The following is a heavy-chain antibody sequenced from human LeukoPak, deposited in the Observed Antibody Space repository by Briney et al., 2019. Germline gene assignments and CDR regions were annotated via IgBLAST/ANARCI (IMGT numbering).Heavy chain of an antibody. D-gene: IGHD6-25*01. J-gene: IGHJ4*02. CDR1: GYSISSGYY. CDR2: IYHSGST. V-gene: IGHV4-38-2*02. Sequence: PSETLSLTCIVSGYSISSGYYWGWIRQPPGKGLEWIGGIYHSGSTYYNPSLKSRVTISVDTSKNQFSLKLSSVTAADTAVYYCAREGRSGKTDYWGQGTLVTVSS. CDR3: AREGRSGKTDY.